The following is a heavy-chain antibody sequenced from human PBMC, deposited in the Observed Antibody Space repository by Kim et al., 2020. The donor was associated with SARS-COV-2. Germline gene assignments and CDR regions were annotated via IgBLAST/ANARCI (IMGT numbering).Heavy chain of an antibody. J-gene: IGHJ4*02. Sequence: NYTPSLKSRVTISVDTSKNQFSLKLSSVTAADTAVYYCARGTAAGLTFDYWGQGTLVTVSS. V-gene: IGHV4-34*01. CDR3: ARGTAAGLTFDY. D-gene: IGHD6-13*01.